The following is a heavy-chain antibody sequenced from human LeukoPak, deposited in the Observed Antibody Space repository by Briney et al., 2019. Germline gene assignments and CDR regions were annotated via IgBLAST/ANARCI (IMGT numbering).Heavy chain of an antibody. J-gene: IGHJ6*03. CDR3: ASGLPGPYYYYYMDV. V-gene: IGHV1-2*02. CDR2: IIPNSGGT. Sequence: GASVKVSCKASGGTFSSHAISWVRQAPGQGLEWMGGIIPNSGGTNYAQKFQGRVTMTRDTSISTAYMELSRLRSDDTAVYYCASGLPGPYYYYYMDVWGKGTTVTVSS. CDR1: GGTFSSHA.